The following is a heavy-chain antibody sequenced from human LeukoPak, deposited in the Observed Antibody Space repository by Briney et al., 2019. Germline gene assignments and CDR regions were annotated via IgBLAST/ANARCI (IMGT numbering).Heavy chain of an antibody. J-gene: IGHJ4*02. V-gene: IGHV1-18*01. CDR3: ARTAYDSGGYYYPDFDY. CDR2: ISAYNGNT. D-gene: IGHD3-22*01. Sequence: GASVKVSCKASGYTFTSYGISWVRQAPGQGLEWMGWISAYNGNTNYAQKLQGRVTMTTDTSTSTAYMELRSLRSDDTAVYYCARTAYDSGGYYYPDFDYWGQGTLVTVSS. CDR1: GYTFTSYG.